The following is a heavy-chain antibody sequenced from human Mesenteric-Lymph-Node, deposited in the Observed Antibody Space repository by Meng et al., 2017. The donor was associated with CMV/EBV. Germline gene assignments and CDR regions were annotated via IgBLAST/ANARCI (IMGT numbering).Heavy chain of an antibody. CDR3: VRDPAADY. D-gene: IGHD6-25*01. V-gene: IGHV1-18*01. J-gene: IGHJ4*02. CDR1: GYTFTDYG. Sequence: ASVKVSCKASGYTFTDYGISWVRQAPGQGLEWMGWISAYNGNTNYAQNLQGRVTMTTDTSTSTAYMEVRSLRSDDTAIYYCVRDPAADYWGQGTLVTVSS. CDR2: ISAYNGNT.